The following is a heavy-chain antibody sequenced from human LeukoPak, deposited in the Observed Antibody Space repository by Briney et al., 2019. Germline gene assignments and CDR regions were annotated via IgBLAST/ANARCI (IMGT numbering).Heavy chain of an antibody. Sequence: GGSLRLSCAASGFTFSSYAMSWVRQARGKGLEWVSAISGSGGSTYYADSVKGRFTISRDNSKNTLYLQMNSLRAEDTAVYCCAKEGPDSSSWYYSYYFDYWGQGTLVTVSS. D-gene: IGHD6-13*01. CDR2: ISGSGGST. CDR1: GFTFSSYA. V-gene: IGHV3-23*01. CDR3: AKEGPDSSSWYYSYYFDY. J-gene: IGHJ4*02.